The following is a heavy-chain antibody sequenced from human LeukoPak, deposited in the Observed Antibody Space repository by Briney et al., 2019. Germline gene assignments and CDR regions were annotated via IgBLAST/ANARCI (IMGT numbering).Heavy chain of an antibody. D-gene: IGHD3-22*01. Sequence: PSETLSLTCTVSGGSISSYYWSWIRQPPGKGLEWIGYIYYSGSTNYNPSLKSRVTISVDTSKNQFSLKLSSVTAADTAVYYCARTRSDDYDSSGYHYGFDYWGQGTLVTVSS. CDR1: GGSISSYY. CDR3: ARTRSDDYDSSGYHYGFDY. CDR2: IYYSGST. V-gene: IGHV4-59*08. J-gene: IGHJ4*02.